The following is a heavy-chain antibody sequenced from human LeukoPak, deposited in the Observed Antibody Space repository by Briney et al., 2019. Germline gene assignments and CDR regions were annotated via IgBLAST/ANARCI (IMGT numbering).Heavy chain of an antibody. CDR3: ASGESWFDP. J-gene: IGHJ5*02. CDR2: INPNSGGT. CDR1: GYTFTGYY. Sequence: ASVKVSCKASGYTFTGYYMHWVRQAPGLGLEWMGWINPNSGGTNYAQKFQGRVTMTEDTSTNTAYMELSSLRSEETAVYYCASGESWFDPWGQGTLVTVSS. V-gene: IGHV1-2*02.